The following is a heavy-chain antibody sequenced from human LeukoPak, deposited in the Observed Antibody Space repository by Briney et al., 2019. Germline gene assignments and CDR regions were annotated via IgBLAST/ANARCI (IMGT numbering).Heavy chain of an antibody. CDR2: ISGCGGST. CDR3: AKDEHIEVPDAFDI. CDR1: GLTFNSYA. Sequence: GGSLRLSCAASGLTFNSYAMSWVRQAPGKGLEWVTAISGCGGSTYYADSVKGRFTISRDNSKNTLYLQMNSLRAEDTAVYYCAKDEHIEVPDAFDICGQGTMVTPSS. V-gene: IGHV3-23*01. D-gene: IGHD2-21*01. J-gene: IGHJ3*02.